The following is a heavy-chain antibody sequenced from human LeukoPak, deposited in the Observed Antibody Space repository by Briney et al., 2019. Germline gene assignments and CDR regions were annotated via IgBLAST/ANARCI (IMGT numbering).Heavy chain of an antibody. V-gene: IGHV4-31*03. Sequence: SETLSLTCTVSGGSISNSGYYWSWIRQHPGKGLEWIGYISYSGSTYYNPSLKSRVTISADTSKNQFSLKLSSVTAADTAVYYCARGRYSGSYYFDYWGQGTLVTVSS. CDR2: ISYSGST. CDR1: GGSISNSGYY. J-gene: IGHJ4*02. D-gene: IGHD1-26*01. CDR3: ARGRYSGSYYFDY.